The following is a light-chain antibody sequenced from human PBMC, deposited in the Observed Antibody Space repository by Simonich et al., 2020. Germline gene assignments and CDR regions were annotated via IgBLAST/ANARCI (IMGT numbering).Light chain of an antibody. CDR3: QQYYSTPWT. J-gene: IGKJ1*01. V-gene: IGKV4-1*01. CDR1: LSVLYSSNNKNY. Sequence: DIVMTQSPESLAVSLGERATINCKSSLSVLYSSNNKNYLAWYQKKPGQPPKLLIYWAATRESGVPDRFSGSGSGTDFTLTISSLQAEDVAVYYCQQYYSTPWTFGQGTKVEIK. CDR2: WAA.